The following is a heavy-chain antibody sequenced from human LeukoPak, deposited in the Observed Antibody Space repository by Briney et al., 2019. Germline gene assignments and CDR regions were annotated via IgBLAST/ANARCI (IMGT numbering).Heavy chain of an antibody. J-gene: IGHJ4*02. Sequence: GGSLRLSCAASEFSVGSNYMTWVRQAPGKGLEWVSLIYSGGSTYYADSVKGRFTISRDNSKNTLYLQMNSLRAEDTAVYYCAKDEQLILGIDYWGQGTLVTVSS. CDR1: EFSVGSNY. CDR2: IYSGGST. D-gene: IGHD7-27*01. V-gene: IGHV3-66*01. CDR3: AKDEQLILGIDY.